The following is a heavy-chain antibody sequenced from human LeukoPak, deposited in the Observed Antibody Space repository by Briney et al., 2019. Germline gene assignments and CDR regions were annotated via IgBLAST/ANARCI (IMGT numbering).Heavy chain of an antibody. CDR1: AGSINSGGYF. CDR3: ARYHCGSTYCPGVDF. D-gene: IGHD2-2*01. V-gene: IGHV4-31*03. J-gene: IGHJ4*02. CDR2: IWNSGDS. Sequence: PSETLSLTCTVSAGSINSGGYFWTWVRQHPGEGLEWIGYIWNSGDSYYNPSLSSRVIISADSSESTFSLKLSSVTAADTAVYYCARYHCGSTYCPGVDFYGQGTLVTVSS.